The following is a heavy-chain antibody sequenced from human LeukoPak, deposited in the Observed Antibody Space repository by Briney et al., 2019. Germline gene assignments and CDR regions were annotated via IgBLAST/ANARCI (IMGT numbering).Heavy chain of an antibody. V-gene: IGHV3-66*01. CDR3: ARDRITMVRGVIIRLYYYYGMDV. J-gene: IGHJ6*02. CDR1: GFTVSSNY. Sequence: GGSLRLSCAASGFTVSSNYMSWVRQAPGKGLEWVSVIYSGGSTYYADSVKGRFTISRDNSKNTLYLQMNSLRAEDTAVYYCARDRITMVRGVIIRLYYYYGMDVWGQGTTVTVSS. D-gene: IGHD3-10*01. CDR2: IYSGGST.